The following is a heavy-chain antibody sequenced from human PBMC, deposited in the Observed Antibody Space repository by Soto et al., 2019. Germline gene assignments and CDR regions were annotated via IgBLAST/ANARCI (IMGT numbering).Heavy chain of an antibody. J-gene: IGHJ4*02. Sequence: GESLKISCKASGYIFTTYWVGWVRQMPGKGLEWMGIIYPGDSDTKYSPSFQGQVTISVDKSISSAYLQWSSLKASDTAMYYCARSPDYDILTGYYPFDYWGQGTLVTVS. CDR2: IYPGDSDT. CDR1: GYIFTTYW. V-gene: IGHV5-51*01. D-gene: IGHD3-9*01. CDR3: ARSPDYDILTGYYPFDY.